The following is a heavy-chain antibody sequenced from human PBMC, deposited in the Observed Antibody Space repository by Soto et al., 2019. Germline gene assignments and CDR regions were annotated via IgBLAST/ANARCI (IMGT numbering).Heavy chain of an antibody. CDR2: IWYDGSNK. V-gene: IGHV3-33*03. CDR1: GFTFSSYG. J-gene: IGHJ4*02. Sequence: GGSLRLSCAASGFTFSSYGMHWVRQAPGKGLEWVAVIWYDGSNKYYADSVKSRLTITKDTSKNQVVLTMTNMDPVDTATYYCAHLYFDWLSSPTHFDYWGQGTLVTVSS. CDR3: AHLYFDWLSSPTHFDY. D-gene: IGHD3-9*01.